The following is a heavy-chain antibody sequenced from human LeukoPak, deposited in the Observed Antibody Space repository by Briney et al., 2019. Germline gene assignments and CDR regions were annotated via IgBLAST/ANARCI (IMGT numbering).Heavy chain of an antibody. CDR1: VGSISSGGYY. CDR2: IYYSGST. V-gene: IGHV4-31*03. J-gene: IGHJ4*02. D-gene: IGHD2/OR15-2a*01. Sequence: SQTLSLTCTVSVGSISSGGYYWSWIRQHPGKGLEWIGYIYYSGSTYYNPSLKSRVTISVDTSKNQSSLKLSSVTAADTAVYYCAKLSTSYFDYWGQGTLVTVSS. CDR3: AKLSTSYFDY.